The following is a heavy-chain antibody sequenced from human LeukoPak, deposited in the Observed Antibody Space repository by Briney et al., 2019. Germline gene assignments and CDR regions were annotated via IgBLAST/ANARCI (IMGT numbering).Heavy chain of an antibody. CDR2: SAGSGGST. D-gene: IGHD3-22*01. CDR3: AQEHFDTSGYYSRFDN. V-gene: IGHV3-23*01. Sequence: GGSLRLSCAAAGFTFPRHAMSWVRQAPGKGLEWVASSAGSGGSTHYADSVKGRFTISRDNSQNTVYLHMNSLRADDTAVYYCAQEHFDTSGYYSRFDNWGQEILVTVSS. J-gene: IGHJ4*02. CDR1: GFTFPRHA.